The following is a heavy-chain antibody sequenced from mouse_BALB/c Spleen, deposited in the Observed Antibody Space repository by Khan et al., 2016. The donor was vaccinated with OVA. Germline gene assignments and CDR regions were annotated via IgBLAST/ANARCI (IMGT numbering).Heavy chain of an antibody. CDR1: GFTFSSYG. J-gene: IGHJ2*01. CDR3: VREGFYGYYFDY. CDR2: ISSGGSYT. Sequence: EVELVESGGDLVKPGGSLKLSCAASGFTFSSYGMSWVRQTPDKRLEWVATISSGGSYTYYPDSVQGRFTISRDNAKNTLYLQMRSLKSTDTAMYYWVREGFYGYYFDYWGQGTTLTVSS. D-gene: IGHD2-2*01. V-gene: IGHV5-6*01.